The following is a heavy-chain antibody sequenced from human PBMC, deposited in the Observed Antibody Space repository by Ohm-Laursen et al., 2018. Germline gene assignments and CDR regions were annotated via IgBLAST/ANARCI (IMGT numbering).Heavy chain of an antibody. Sequence: SLRLSCAASGFTFSSYWMTWVRQASGKGLEWVANIKEDGSVKQYVDSVKGRFTISRDNAKNSLYLQMNRLRDEDTAVYFCSESLNSWGRGTLVTVSS. J-gene: IGHJ4*02. CDR3: SESLNS. V-gene: IGHV3-7*01. D-gene: IGHD3-16*01. CDR1: GFTFSSYW. CDR2: IKEDGSVK.